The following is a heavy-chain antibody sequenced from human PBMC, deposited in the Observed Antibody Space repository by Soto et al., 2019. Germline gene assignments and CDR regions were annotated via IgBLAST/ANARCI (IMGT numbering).Heavy chain of an antibody. V-gene: IGHV4-39*02. J-gene: IGHJ4*02. CDR2: LYSGGNA. CDR3: ARPMATDLPAFDS. Sequence: SETLSLTCSVSGGSISSSDYFWAWIRQPPGKGLEWIASLYSGGNAFYNPSLKSRLTISADTSKNRLSLKVSSVTAADTAVYFCARPMATDLPAFDSWGQGILVTVSS. D-gene: IGHD2-2*01. CDR1: GGSISSSDYF.